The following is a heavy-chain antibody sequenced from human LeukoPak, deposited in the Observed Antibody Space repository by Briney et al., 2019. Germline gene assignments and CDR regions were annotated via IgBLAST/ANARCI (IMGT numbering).Heavy chain of an antibody. V-gene: IGHV4-39*07. J-gene: IGHJ3*02. CDR1: GGSISGIYY. Sequence: SETLSLTCTVSGGSISGIYYWGWIRQSPGKGLEWIGSIYSGGRIYYNPSLKSRVTISVDTSKNQFSPKLTSVTAADTAVYYCARAPWAYGNYVHAFDIWGQGTMVTVSS. CDR2: IYSGGRI. D-gene: IGHD4-11*01. CDR3: ARAPWAYGNYVHAFDI.